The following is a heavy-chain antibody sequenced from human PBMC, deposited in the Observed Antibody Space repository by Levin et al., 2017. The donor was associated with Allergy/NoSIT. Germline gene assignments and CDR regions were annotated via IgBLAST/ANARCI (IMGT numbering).Heavy chain of an antibody. D-gene: IGHD4-17*01. V-gene: IGHV4-39*01. CDR3: ASVLQGDYGDYVFLGIGY. Sequence: GSLRLSCTVSGGSISSSSYYWGWIRQPPGKGLEWIGSIYYSGSTYYNPSLKSRVTISVDTSKNQFSLKLSSVTAADTAVYYCASVLQGDYGDYVFLGIGYWGQGTLVTVSS. CDR2: IYYSGST. J-gene: IGHJ4*02. CDR1: GGSISSSSYY.